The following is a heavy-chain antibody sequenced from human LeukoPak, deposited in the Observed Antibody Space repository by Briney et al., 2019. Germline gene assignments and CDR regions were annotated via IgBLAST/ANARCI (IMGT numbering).Heavy chain of an antibody. D-gene: IGHD3-9*01. CDR3: AKGDNDILTGYYNSFDY. J-gene: IGHJ4*02. V-gene: IGHV3-23*01. CDR1: GFTFSSYA. Sequence: GGSLRLSCAASGFTFSSYAMTWVRQAPGKGLEWVSSISGSGISTYYSDSVKGRFTISRDNSKNTLYLQMNSQRAEDTAVYYCAKGDNDILTGYYNSFDYWGQGTLATVSS. CDR2: ISGSGIST.